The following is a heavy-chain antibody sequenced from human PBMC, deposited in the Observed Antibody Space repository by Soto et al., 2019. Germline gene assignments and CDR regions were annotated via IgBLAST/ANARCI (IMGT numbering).Heavy chain of an antibody. D-gene: IGHD6-19*01. CDR3: SRDKAHTVAYRMDV. J-gene: IGHJ6*02. CDR1: GFAVSGCE. Sequence: SRGSLRLSCAVSGFAVSGCEMNWVRQAPGKGLEWVSYINTGGVTFYADSVRGRLTIPRDNAQNSLVMQMNSLRAEDTSIYYCSRDKAHTVAYRMDVWRQATSVTI. V-gene: IGHV3-48*03. CDR2: INTGGVT.